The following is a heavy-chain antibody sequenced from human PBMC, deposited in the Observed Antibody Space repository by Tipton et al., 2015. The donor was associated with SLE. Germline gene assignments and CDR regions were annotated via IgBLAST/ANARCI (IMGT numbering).Heavy chain of an antibody. V-gene: IGHV3-7*03. Sequence: SLRLSCSASGFTFSSSCMSWVRQAPGKGLEWVANIKPDGSEKYYVDSVKGRFTISRDNSRNTLNLQMISLRAEDTAVYFCAKDPHSSAWFNNYFDSWGQGTLVTVSS. CDR3: AKDPHSSAWFNNYFDS. D-gene: IGHD6-19*01. J-gene: IGHJ4*02. CDR1: GFTFSSSC. CDR2: IKPDGSEK.